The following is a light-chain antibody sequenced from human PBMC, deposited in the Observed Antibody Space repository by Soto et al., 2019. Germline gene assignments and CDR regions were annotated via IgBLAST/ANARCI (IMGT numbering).Light chain of an antibody. CDR1: SGSIADSY. CDR2: ETY. CDR3: QAFDSNSHLI. V-gene: IGLV6-57*04. Sequence: NFMLTQPHSVSESPGKTVTISCTRSSGSIADSYVQWYQQRPGSAPTTMIYETYQIPSGVPDRFSGSIDTSSNSASLTISGLKTEDEADYYCQAFDSNSHLIFGGGTKLTVL. J-gene: IGLJ2*01.